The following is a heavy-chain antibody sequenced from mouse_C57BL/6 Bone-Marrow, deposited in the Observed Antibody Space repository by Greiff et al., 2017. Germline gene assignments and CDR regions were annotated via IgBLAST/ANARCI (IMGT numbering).Heavy chain of an antibody. J-gene: IGHJ2*01. D-gene: IGHD4-1*01. Sequence: QVQLKQSGAELARPGASVKMSCKASGYTFTSYTMHWVQQRPGQGLEWIGYINPSSGYTKYNQKFKDKATLTADKSSSTAYMQRSSLTAEDAAVYYCASKLGLDYWGQGTTRTVSS. V-gene: IGHV1-4*01. CDR3: ASKLGLDY. CDR2: INPSSGYT. CDR1: GYTFTSYT.